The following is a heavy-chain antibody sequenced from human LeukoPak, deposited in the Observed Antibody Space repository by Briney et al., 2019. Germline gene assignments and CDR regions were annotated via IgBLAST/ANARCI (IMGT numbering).Heavy chain of an antibody. V-gene: IGHV3-7*01. CDR1: GFTFSSHW. Sequence: GGSLRLSCAASGFTFSSHWMSWVRQAPGKGLEWVTNIKQDGSEKYYVDSVKGRFTISRDNAKNSLYLQMNSLRAEDTAVYYCARGRAAAGAYYFDYWGQGTLVTVSS. CDR3: ARGRAAAGAYYFDY. J-gene: IGHJ4*02. CDR2: IKQDGSEK. D-gene: IGHD6-13*01.